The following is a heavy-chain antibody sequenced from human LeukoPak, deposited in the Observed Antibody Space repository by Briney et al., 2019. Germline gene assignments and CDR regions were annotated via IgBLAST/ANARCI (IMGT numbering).Heavy chain of an antibody. D-gene: IGHD5-18*01. CDR1: GFTFSTYG. CDR2: IRYDGSNK. Sequence: GGSLRLSCAASGFTFSTYGMHWVRQAPGKGLEWVAFIRYDGSNKYYADSVKGRFTISRDNAKNSLYLQMNSLRAEDTAVYYCARADWDTTMIDYWGQGTLVTVSS. V-gene: IGHV3-30*02. CDR3: ARADWDTTMIDY. J-gene: IGHJ4*02.